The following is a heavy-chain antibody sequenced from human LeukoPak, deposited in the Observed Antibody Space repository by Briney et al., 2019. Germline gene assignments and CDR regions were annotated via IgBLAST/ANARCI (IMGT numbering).Heavy chain of an antibody. J-gene: IGHJ5*02. Sequence: SETLSLTCAVYGVSFSGYYWSWIRQPPGKGLEWIGEINHSGSTNYNPSLKSPVTISVDTSKTQFSLKLSSVTAADTAVYYCARGPVLWFGGPGRWFDPWGQGTLVTVSS. CDR3: ARGPVLWFGGPGRWFDP. D-gene: IGHD3-10*01. CDR1: GVSFSGYY. V-gene: IGHV4-34*01. CDR2: INHSGST.